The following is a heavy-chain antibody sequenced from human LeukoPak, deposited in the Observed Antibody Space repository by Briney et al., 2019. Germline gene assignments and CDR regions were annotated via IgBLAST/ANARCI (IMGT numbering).Heavy chain of an antibody. D-gene: IGHD3-22*01. CDR3: ARPTTYYYDSSGPGLDY. CDR2: INTNTGNP. CDR1: GYTFTSYA. V-gene: IGHV7-4-1*02. J-gene: IGHJ4*02. Sequence: VASVKVSCKASGYTFTSYAMNWVRQAPGQGLEWMGWINTNTGNPTYAQGFTGRFVFSLDTSVSTACLQISSLKAEDTAVYYCARPTTYYYDSSGPGLDYWGQGTLVTVSS.